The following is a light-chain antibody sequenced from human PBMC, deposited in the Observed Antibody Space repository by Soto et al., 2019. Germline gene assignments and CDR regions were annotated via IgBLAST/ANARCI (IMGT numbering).Light chain of an antibody. CDR3: QSYDSSLNGHVI. Sequence: QSVLTQPPSVSGAPGQRVTISCTGSSSNIGAGYDVQWYQQIPGTAPKHLIYANSNRPSGVPDRFSGSKSGTSASLAITGLQAEDEADYYCQSYDSSLNGHVIFGGGTKLTVL. CDR2: ANS. CDR1: SSNIGAGYD. V-gene: IGLV1-40*01. J-gene: IGLJ2*01.